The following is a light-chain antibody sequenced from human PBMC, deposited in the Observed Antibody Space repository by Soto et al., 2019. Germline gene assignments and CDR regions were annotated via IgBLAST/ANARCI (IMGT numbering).Light chain of an antibody. CDR2: EVS. Sequence: QSALTQPPSASGSLGQAVTISCTGASSDVGGYNYVSWYQQYPGKAPRLMIYEVSKRPSGVPARFSGSKSGNTASLTISGLQAEDEADYYCSSHAGATKAFGTGTKVTVL. V-gene: IGLV2-8*01. CDR1: SSDVGGYNY. J-gene: IGLJ1*01. CDR3: SSHAGATKA.